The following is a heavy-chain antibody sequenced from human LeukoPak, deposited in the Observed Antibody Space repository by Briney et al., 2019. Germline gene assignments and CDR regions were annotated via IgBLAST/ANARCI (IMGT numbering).Heavy chain of an antibody. CDR3: AGNGRITMIVVVITKSNWFDP. V-gene: IGHV3-23*01. D-gene: IGHD3-22*01. Sequence: GGSLRLSCAASGFTFSSYATSWVRQAPGKGLEWVSAISGSGGSTYYADSVKGRFTISRDNSKNTLYLQMNSLRAEDTAVYYCAGNGRITMIVVVITKSNWFDPWGQGTLVTVSS. CDR1: GFTFSSYA. CDR2: ISGSGGST. J-gene: IGHJ5*02.